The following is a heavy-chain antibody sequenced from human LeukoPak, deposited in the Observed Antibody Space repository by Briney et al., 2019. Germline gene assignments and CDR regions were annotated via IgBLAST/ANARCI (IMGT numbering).Heavy chain of an antibody. CDR3: ARQIGYCSDGNCYFDY. Sequence: GGSLRLSCAASGXTFSSYAMSWVRQAPGKGLEWVSAISSSGGATYYAASVEGRFTISRDMSKNTVFLQMNSLSVEDMAVYYCARQIGYCSDGNCYFDYWGQGALVTVSS. V-gene: IGHV3-23*01. CDR1: GXTFSSYA. J-gene: IGHJ4*02. CDR2: ISSSGGAT. D-gene: IGHD2-15*01.